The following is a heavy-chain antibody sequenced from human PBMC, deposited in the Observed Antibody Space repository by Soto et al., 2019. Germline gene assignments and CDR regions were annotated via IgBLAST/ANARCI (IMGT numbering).Heavy chain of an antibody. V-gene: IGHV4-34*01. CDR2: INHSGST. CDR1: GGSFSGYY. J-gene: IGHJ6*02. CDR3: ARGGMGYMKQWLVRSHYGMDV. Sequence: KPSETLSLTCAVYGGSFSGYYWSWIRQPPGKWLEWIGEINHSGSTNYNPSLKSRVTISVDTSKNQFSLKLSSVTAADTAVYYCARGGMGYMKQWLVRSHYGMDVWGQGTTVTVSS. D-gene: IGHD6-19*01.